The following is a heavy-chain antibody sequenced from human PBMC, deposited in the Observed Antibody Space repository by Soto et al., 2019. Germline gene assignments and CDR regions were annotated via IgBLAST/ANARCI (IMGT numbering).Heavy chain of an antibody. CDR2: IWYDGSNK. Sequence: GGSLRLSCVASGFTFSSYGIHWVRQAPGKGLEWVAVIWYDGSNKYYADSAKGRFTISRDNSKNKVYLQMHSLRAEDTAVYFCARTIDYGDYVSYFDYWGQGTLVTVSS. CDR1: GFTFSSYG. V-gene: IGHV3-33*03. D-gene: IGHD4-17*01. CDR3: ARTIDYGDYVSYFDY. J-gene: IGHJ4*02.